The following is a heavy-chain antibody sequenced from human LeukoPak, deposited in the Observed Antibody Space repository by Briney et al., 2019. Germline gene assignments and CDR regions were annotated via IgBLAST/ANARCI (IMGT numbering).Heavy chain of an antibody. CDR3: AKYSSSLEYFQH. CDR1: GFTFSSYA. J-gene: IGHJ1*01. CDR2: ISGSGGST. D-gene: IGHD6-13*01. Sequence: GGSLRLSCAVSGFTFSSYAMSWVRQAPGKGLEWVSAISGSGGSTYYADSVKGRFTISRDNSKNTLYLQMNSLRAEDTAVYYCAKYSSSLEYFQHWGQGTLVTVSS. V-gene: IGHV3-23*01.